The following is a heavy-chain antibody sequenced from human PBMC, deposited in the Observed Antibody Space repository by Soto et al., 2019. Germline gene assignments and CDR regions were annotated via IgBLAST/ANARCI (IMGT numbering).Heavy chain of an antibody. CDR1: GGSFSGYY. Sequence: SETLSLTCAVYGGSFSGYYWSWIRQPPGKGLEWIGEINHSGSTNYNPSLKSRVTISVDTSKNQFSLKLSSVTAADTAVYYCARVKATIFGVANYYYYAMDVWGPGTTVTVSS. CDR2: INHSGST. D-gene: IGHD3-3*01. V-gene: IGHV4-34*01. J-gene: IGHJ6*02. CDR3: ARVKATIFGVANYYYYAMDV.